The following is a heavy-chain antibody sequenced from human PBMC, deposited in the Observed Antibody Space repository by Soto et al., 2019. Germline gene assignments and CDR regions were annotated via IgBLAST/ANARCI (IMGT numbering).Heavy chain of an antibody. D-gene: IGHD3-3*01. J-gene: IGHJ6*03. CDR2: IQSGGST. CDR3: SRDDVYWSGWSCSGGPMDV. CDR1: GFTVSSHY. V-gene: IGHV3-66*01. Sequence: EVQLVESGGDLVQPGGSLRLSCAASGFTVSSHYMNWVRQAPGKGLEWVSLIQSGGSTFYADSVKGRFTISRDNSKNTLCLQMNSLRVEDTAMHYCSRDDVYWSGWSCSGGPMDVWGRGTTVTVSS.